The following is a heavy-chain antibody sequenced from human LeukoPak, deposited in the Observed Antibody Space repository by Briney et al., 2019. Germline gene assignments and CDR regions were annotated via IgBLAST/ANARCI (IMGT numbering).Heavy chain of an antibody. J-gene: IGHJ5*02. D-gene: IGHD2-2*02. Sequence: SETLSLTCTVSGYSISSGYYWGWIRQPPGKGLEWIGSIYHSGSTYYNPSLKRRVTISGDTSKNQFSLNLSPVTATDTAVYYCARDCSSTTCYTRSFDPWGQGTLVTVSS. V-gene: IGHV4-38-2*02. CDR1: GYSISSGYY. CDR2: IYHSGST. CDR3: ARDCSSTTCYTRSFDP.